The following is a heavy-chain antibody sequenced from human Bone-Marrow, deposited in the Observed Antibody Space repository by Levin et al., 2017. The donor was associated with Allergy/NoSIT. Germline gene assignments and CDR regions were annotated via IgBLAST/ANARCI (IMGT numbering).Heavy chain of an antibody. D-gene: IGHD4-23*01. V-gene: IGHV4-38-2*02. CDR1: GSSISSGYY. CDR2: IYHSGST. CDR3: ARRVITATATGGYFDY. J-gene: IGHJ4*02. Sequence: PGGSLRLSCTVSGSSISSGYYWGWIRQPPGKGLEWIGSIYHSGSTYYNPSLKSRVTISVDTSKNQFSLKLSSVTAADTAVYYCARRVITATATGGYFDYWGQGTLVTVSS.